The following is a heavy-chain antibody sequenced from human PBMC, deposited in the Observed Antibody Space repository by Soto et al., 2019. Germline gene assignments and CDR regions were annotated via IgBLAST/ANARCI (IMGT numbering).Heavy chain of an antibody. CDR1: GDSVSSNSAA. CDR2: TYYRTRWYY. V-gene: IGHV6-1*01. Sequence: QVQLQESGPGLVKPSQTLSLTCVISGDSVSSNSAAWNWIRQSPSRGLEWLGRTYYRTRWYYDYAVSVRSRITVNPDTSNNQFSLQLTSVTPEDTAVYSCAGTTSHYWYYMDVWGKGTTVTVSS. J-gene: IGHJ6*03. D-gene: IGHD1-7*01. CDR3: AGTTSHYWYYMDV.